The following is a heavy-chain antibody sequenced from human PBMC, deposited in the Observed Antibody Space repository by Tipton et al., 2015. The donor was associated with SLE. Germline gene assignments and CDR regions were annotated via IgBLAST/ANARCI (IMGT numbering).Heavy chain of an antibody. CDR2: IYYSGST. V-gene: IGHV4-30-4*07. CDR3: ARGDSSSWYRY. Sequence: WIGYIYYSGSTYYNPSLKNRVTISVDTSKNQFSLKLSSVTAADTAVYYCARGDSSSWYRYWGQGTLVTVSS. J-gene: IGHJ4*02. D-gene: IGHD6-13*01.